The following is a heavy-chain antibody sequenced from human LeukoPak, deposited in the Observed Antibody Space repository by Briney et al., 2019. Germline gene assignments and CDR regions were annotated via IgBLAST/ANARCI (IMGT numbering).Heavy chain of an antibody. Sequence: GGSLRLSCAASGFTFSSYWMHWVRQAPGKGLVWVSRIYTDGSSTNYADSVKGRFTISRDNAKNTLYLQMNSLRGEDTAVYYCARGASNRFDYWGQGTLVTVSS. CDR2: IYTDGSST. V-gene: IGHV3-74*01. CDR1: GFTFSSYW. CDR3: ARGASNRFDY. D-gene: IGHD1-14*01. J-gene: IGHJ4*02.